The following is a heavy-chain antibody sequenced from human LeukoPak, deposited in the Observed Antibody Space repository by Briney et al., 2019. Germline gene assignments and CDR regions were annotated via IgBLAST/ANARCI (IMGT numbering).Heavy chain of an antibody. CDR2: ISPYNGNT. Sequence: ASVKVSCKASGYTFTSYGVSWVRQAPGQGLEWMGWISPYNGNTNYAPKLQGRVTLTTDTSTTTAYMELRSLRSDDTAVYYCARGGVVPAAVPNWFDPWGQGTLVIVSS. D-gene: IGHD2-2*01. J-gene: IGHJ5*02. CDR3: ARGGVVPAAVPNWFDP. CDR1: GYTFTSYG. V-gene: IGHV1-18*01.